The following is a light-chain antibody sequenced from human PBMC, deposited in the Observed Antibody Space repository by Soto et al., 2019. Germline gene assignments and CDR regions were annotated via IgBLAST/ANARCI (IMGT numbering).Light chain of an antibody. CDR1: QSINGRF. Sequence: DIVLTQSPGTLSLSPGERVTFSCRASQSINGRFLAWYQQKPGQAPRLLIYSASSRATGTPDRFSGSGSGTDFTLTISRLEPEDFAVYYCHYYDDSPPFPFGPGTKVDIK. J-gene: IGKJ3*01. CDR2: SAS. CDR3: HYYDDSPPFP. V-gene: IGKV3-20*01.